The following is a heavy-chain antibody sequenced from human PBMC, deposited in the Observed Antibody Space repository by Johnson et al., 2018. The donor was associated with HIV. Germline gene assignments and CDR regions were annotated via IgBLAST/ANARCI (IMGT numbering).Heavy chain of an antibody. D-gene: IGHD3-3*01. Sequence: VQLVESGGGLVQPRRSLRLSCIGSGFVFGDYAMNWVRQAPGKGLEWVGFIRSKAFGGTTEYAASVKGRFTISRDDSKRIAYLQMNSLKTEDTAIYFCTRGGITIFGVVDAFDIWGQGIMVTFSS. CDR2: IRSKAFGGTT. J-gene: IGHJ3*02. CDR1: GFVFGDYA. CDR3: TRGGITIFGVVDAFDI. V-gene: IGHV3-49*04.